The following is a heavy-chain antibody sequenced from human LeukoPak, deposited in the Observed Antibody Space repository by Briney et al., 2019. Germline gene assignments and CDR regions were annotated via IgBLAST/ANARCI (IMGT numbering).Heavy chain of an antibody. CDR2: IYYSGST. V-gene: IGHV4-59*01. CDR3: AAASYDSSGVH. Sequence: SETLSLTCTVSGGSISSYYWSWIRQPPGKGLEWIGYIYYSGSTNYNPSLKSRVTISVDTSKNQFSLKLSSVTAADTAVYYCAAASYDSSGVHWGQGTLVTVSS. CDR1: GGSISSYY. J-gene: IGHJ4*02. D-gene: IGHD3-22*01.